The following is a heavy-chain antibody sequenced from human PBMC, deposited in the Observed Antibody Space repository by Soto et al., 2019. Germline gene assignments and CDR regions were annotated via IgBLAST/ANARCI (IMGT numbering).Heavy chain of an antibody. CDR1: GFTFTTAW. CDR2: IKSKIDGGTT. D-gene: IGHD3-22*01. CDR3: TTDSHFTMKLVRCDY. Sequence: EVQLVESGGGLVEPGGSLRLSCAASGFTFTTAWINWVRQAPGKGLEWVGRIKSKIDGGTTDFAAPVKGRFAISRDDSRNMVYFQMNSLEIEDTGVYYCTTDSHFTMKLVRCDYWGLGTLVTVSS. J-gene: IGHJ4*01. V-gene: IGHV3-15*07.